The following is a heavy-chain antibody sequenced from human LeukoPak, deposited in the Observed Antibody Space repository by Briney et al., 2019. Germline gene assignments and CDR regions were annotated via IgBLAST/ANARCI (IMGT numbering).Heavy chain of an antibody. V-gene: IGHV4-39*01. Sequence: SSETLSLTCTVSRDSVSNYDYYWGWIRQPPGKGLEWIGSIYYSGSTYYNPSLKSRVTMSVDTSRNQFSLKLKSVTAADTAVYYCARLYYDRSGYIDYWGQGTLVTVSS. CDR2: IYYSGST. J-gene: IGHJ4*02. CDR1: RDSVSNYDYY. D-gene: IGHD3-22*01. CDR3: ARLYYDRSGYIDY.